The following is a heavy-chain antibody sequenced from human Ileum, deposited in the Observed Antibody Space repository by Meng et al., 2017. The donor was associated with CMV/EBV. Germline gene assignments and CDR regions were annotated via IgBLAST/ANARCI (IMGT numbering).Heavy chain of an antibody. D-gene: IGHD3-3*01. CDR2: INGGGSGI. CDR1: GFIFSDYY. CDR3: ARVAVYNFWSGYYCDY. V-gene: IGHV3-11*04. J-gene: IGHJ4*02. Sequence: GESLKISCAASGFIFSDYYMTWIRQAPGKGLEWISYINGGGSGIYYADSVKGRFTISRDNAKNSLYLQMNSLGAEDTAMYYCARVAVYNFWSGYYCDYWGQGTLVTVSS.